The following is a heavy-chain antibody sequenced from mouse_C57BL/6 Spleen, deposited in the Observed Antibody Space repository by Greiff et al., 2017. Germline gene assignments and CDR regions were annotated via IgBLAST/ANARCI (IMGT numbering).Heavy chain of an antibody. V-gene: IGHV1-26*01. Sequence: VQLQQSGPELVKPGASVKISCKASGYTFTDYYMNWVKQSHGKSLEWIGDINPNNGGTSYNQKFKGKATLTVDKSSSTAYMELRSLTSEDSAVYYCARGDGELRYFDYWCQGTTLTVSS. CDR3: ARGDGELRYFDY. D-gene: IGHD1-1*01. CDR1: GYTFTDYY. CDR2: INPNNGGT. J-gene: IGHJ2*01.